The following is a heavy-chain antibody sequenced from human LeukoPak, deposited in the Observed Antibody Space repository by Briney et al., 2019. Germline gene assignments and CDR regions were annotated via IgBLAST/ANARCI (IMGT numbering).Heavy chain of an antibody. D-gene: IGHD3-10*01. J-gene: IGHJ5*02. Sequence: SETLSLTCTVSGGSINNYYWNWIRQPPGKGLEWIGYIYDIGTTKYNPSLNSRLTISIDTAKNQFSLKLSSVTAADTAVYYCAKSSGSLFDPWGQGTLVTVSS. CDR3: AKSSGSLFDP. CDR2: IYDIGTT. V-gene: IGHV4-59*08. CDR1: GGSINNYY.